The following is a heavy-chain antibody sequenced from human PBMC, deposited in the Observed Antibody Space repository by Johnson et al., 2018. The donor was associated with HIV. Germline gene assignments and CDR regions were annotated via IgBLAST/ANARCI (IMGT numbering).Heavy chain of an antibody. D-gene: IGHD6-6*01. V-gene: IGHV3-9*01. CDR3: ARDQSSRQAFDI. CDR1: GFTFDDYA. CDR2: ISWNSVSI. Sequence: LLVESGGGLVQPGRSLRLSCAASGFTFDDYAMHWVRQAPGKGLEWVSGISWNSVSIGYADSVKGRFTISRDNAKNSLYRQMNSLRAEDTAVYYCARDQSSRQAFDIWGQGTMVTVSS. J-gene: IGHJ3*02.